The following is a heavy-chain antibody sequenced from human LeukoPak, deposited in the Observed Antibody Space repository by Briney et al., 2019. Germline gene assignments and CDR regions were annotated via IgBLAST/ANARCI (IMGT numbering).Heavy chain of an antibody. CDR2: IRGNGDST. V-gene: IGHV3-23*01. CDR1: GFTFSSYA. D-gene: IGHD2-15*01. Sequence: GGSLRLSCVASGFTFSSYAMIWVRQAPGKGLEWVSCIRGNGDSTHYADSVKGRFTISRDNSKNTLYLQMNSLRAEDTAVYYCAKESKVVVVAARPDYWGQGTLVTVSS. CDR3: AKESKVVVVAARPDY. J-gene: IGHJ4*02.